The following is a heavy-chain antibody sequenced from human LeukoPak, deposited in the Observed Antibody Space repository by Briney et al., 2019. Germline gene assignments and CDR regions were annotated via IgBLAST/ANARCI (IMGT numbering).Heavy chain of an antibody. CDR1: GFTFSSYW. Sequence: GGSLRLSCAASGFTFSSYWMSWVRQAPGKGLEWVSAISGSGGSTYYADSVKGRFTISRDNSKNTLYLQMNSLRAEDTAVYYCAKDDYYDYVWGSYRPYWGQGTLVTVSS. J-gene: IGHJ4*02. CDR2: ISGSGGST. D-gene: IGHD3-16*02. CDR3: AKDDYYDYVWGSYRPY. V-gene: IGHV3-23*01.